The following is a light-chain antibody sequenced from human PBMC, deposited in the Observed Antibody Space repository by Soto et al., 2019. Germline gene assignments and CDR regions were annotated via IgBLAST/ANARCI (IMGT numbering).Light chain of an antibody. CDR2: DAS. V-gene: IGKV1-5*01. CDR1: HDVRNW. Sequence: DIQMTQSPSTLSASVGDRVTITCRASHDVRNWLSWYQQKPGKAPQLLIFDASRLEGGVPPRFSGSGSGIEFTLTISGLQPEDCVTYYCQHYSSFSPWTFGQGTRVEVK. J-gene: IGKJ1*01. CDR3: QHYSSFSPWT.